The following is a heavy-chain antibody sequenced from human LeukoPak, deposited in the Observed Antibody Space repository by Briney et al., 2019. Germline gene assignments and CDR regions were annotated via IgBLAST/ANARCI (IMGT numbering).Heavy chain of an antibody. CDR2: IYPGDSDT. CDR3: ARLYRTPYYYDSSGYYHPFDY. D-gene: IGHD3-22*01. J-gene: IGHJ4*02. V-gene: IGHV5-51*01. CDR1: GYSFTSYW. Sequence: GESLKISCKGSGYSFTSYWIGWVRQMPGKGLEWMGIIYPGDSDTRYSPSFQGQVTISADKSISTAYLQWSSLEASDTAMYYCARLYRTPYYYDSSGYYHPFDYWGQGTLVTVSS.